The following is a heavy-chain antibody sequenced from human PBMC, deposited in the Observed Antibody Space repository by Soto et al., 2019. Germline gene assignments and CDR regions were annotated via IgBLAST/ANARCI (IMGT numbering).Heavy chain of an antibody. CDR3: ASRYGGTFDC. D-gene: IGHD1-26*01. J-gene: IGHJ4*02. CDR1: GGSISSYY. Sequence: QVQLQESGPGLVKPSETLSLTCTVSGGSISSYYWSWIRQPPGKGLEWIGYIYYSGSTNYNPSLKSRVTIAGDTSKHQFTLILSSVPAADTALYYCASRYGGTFDCWGQGTLVTVSS. CDR2: IYYSGST. V-gene: IGHV4-59*01.